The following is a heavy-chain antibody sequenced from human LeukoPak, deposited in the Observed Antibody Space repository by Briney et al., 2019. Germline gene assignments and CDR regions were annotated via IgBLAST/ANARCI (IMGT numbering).Heavy chain of an antibody. Sequence: ASVKVSCKASGYTFSGYYMHWVRQAPGQGLEWVGWINPNSGGTNYAQKFQGRVTMTRDTSISTAYMELSRLLSGDTAVYYCARGKTMVYCGGDCYRFDDWGQGTLVTVSS. CDR1: GYTFSGYY. D-gene: IGHD2-21*02. V-gene: IGHV1-2*02. J-gene: IGHJ4*02. CDR3: ARGKTMVYCGGDCYRFDD. CDR2: INPNSGGT.